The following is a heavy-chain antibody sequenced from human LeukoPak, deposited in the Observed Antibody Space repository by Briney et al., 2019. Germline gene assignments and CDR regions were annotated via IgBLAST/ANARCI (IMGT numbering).Heavy chain of an antibody. J-gene: IGHJ6*02. CDR2: INPSGGGT. CDR3: ARANIVVVTANHPHYYYYGMDV. CDR1: GYTFTGYH. Sequence: ASVKVSCKASGYTFTGYHMHWVRQAPGQGLEWMGIINPSGGGTSYAQKFQGRVTMTRDTSTSTVYMELSSLRSEDTAVYYCARANIVVVTANHPHYYYYGMDVWGQGTTVTVSS. D-gene: IGHD2-21*02. V-gene: IGHV1-46*01.